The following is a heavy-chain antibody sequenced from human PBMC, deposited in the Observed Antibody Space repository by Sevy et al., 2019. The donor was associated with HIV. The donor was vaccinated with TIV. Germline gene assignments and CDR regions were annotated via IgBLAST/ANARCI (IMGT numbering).Heavy chain of an antibody. D-gene: IGHD3-22*01. CDR1: GFTFGDYA. Sequence: GGSLRLSCTASGFTFGDYAVGWFRQAPGKGLEWVSFIRSSAFGGTIEYAASVKDRFTISKDDSKSTAYMQMNSLKTDDTAVYYCTRAEQYEYDSTSYYDYFDYWGQGTLVTVSS. V-gene: IGHV3-49*03. CDR3: TRAEQYEYDSTSYYDYFDY. CDR2: IRSSAFGGTI. J-gene: IGHJ4*02.